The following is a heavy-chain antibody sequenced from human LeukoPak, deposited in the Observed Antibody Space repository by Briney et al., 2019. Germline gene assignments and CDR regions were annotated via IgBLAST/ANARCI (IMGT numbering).Heavy chain of an antibody. CDR3: AKGAGSWPFDH. V-gene: IGHV3-23*01. J-gene: IGHJ4*02. D-gene: IGHD6-19*01. CDR2: ISTTGYTT. CDR1: GFTFSSYA. Sequence: GGSLRLSCAASGFTFSSYAMSWVRQAPGKGLEWVSSISTTGYTTYYADSVKGRFTISRDNSKSTLFLQMNSLRAEDTAVYYCAKGAGSWPFDHWGQGTLVTVSS.